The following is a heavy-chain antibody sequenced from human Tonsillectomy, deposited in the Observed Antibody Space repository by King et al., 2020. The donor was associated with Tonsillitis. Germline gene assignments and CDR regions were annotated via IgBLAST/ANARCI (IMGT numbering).Heavy chain of an antibody. Sequence: VQLVESGGVVVQPGGSLRLSCAASGFMFGAYNMHWVRQPPGKGLEFVSLFNRDGGGTYYADSVKGRFNISRDNSKNSLFLQMNVLRPEDTAFYYCARDQRGSYDYWGQGTLVTVSS. V-gene: IGHV3-43*01. CDR1: GFMFGAYN. CDR2: FNRDGGGT. CDR3: ARDQRGSYDY. J-gene: IGHJ4*02. D-gene: IGHD1-26*01.